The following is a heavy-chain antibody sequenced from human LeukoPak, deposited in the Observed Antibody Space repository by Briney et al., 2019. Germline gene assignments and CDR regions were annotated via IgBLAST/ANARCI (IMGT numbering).Heavy chain of an antibody. CDR3: ARGPGYCSGGSCPP. V-gene: IGHV4-34*01. J-gene: IGHJ5*02. CDR2: INHSGST. Sequence: SETLSLTCAVYGGSFSGYYWSWIRQPPGKGLEWIGEINHSGSTNYNPSLKSRLTISVDTSKNQFSLKLSSVTAADTAVYYCARGPGYCSGGSCPPWGQGTLVTVSS. CDR1: GGSFSGYY. D-gene: IGHD2-15*01.